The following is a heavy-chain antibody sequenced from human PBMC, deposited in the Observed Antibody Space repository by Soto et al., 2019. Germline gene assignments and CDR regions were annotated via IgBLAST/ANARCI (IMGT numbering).Heavy chain of an antibody. Sequence: SETLSLTCTVSGGSISSYYWSWVRQPPGKGLEWIGYIYYSGSTNYNPSLKSRVTISVDTSKNQFSLKLSSVTAADTAVYYCARGSDYYGSGSYYNVGMHWFDPWGQGTLVTVSS. D-gene: IGHD3-10*01. J-gene: IGHJ5*02. CDR1: GGSISSYY. CDR2: IYYSGST. CDR3: ARGSDYYGSGSYYNVGMHWFDP. V-gene: IGHV4-59*01.